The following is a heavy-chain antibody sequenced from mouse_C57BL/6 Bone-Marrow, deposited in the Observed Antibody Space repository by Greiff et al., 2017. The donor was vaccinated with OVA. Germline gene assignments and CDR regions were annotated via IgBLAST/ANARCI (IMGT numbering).Heavy chain of an antibody. Sequence: EVQLQQSGAELVKPGASVKLSCTASGFNIKDYYMHWVKQRTEQGLEWIGRIDPEDGENKYAPKFQGKATITADTSSNTAYLQLSSLTSEDTAVYYCAIYDYDGDWYFDVWGTGTTVTVSS. CDR3: AIYDYDGDWYFDV. CDR1: GFNIKDYY. V-gene: IGHV14-2*01. D-gene: IGHD2-4*01. CDR2: IDPEDGEN. J-gene: IGHJ1*03.